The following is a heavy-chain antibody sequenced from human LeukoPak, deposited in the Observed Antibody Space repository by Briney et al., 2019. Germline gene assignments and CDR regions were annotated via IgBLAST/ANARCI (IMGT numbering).Heavy chain of an antibody. CDR3: ARQRGRFLEWLFFDY. CDR2: VCHDGGT. V-gene: IGHV4-31*03. J-gene: IGHJ4*02. Sequence: ASETLSLTCTVSGGSISSGGYCWSWIRQHPGKGLEWIGYVCHDGGTSYNPSLKSRVTVAIDTSKNQFSLKLNSVTAADTAVYYCARQRGRFLEWLFFDYWGQGTLVTVSS. CDR1: GGSISSGGYC. D-gene: IGHD3-3*01.